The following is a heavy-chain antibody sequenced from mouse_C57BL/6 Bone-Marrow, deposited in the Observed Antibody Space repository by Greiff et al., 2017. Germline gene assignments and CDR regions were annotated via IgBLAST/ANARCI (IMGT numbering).Heavy chain of an antibody. D-gene: IGHD2-3*01. V-gene: IGHV1-82*01. J-gene: IGHJ3*01. Sequence: QVQLQQPGAELVMPGASVKLSCKASGYTFTSYWMHWVKQRPGKGLEWIGRIYPGDGDTNYNGKFKGKATLTADKSSSTAYMQLSSLTSEDSAVYFCARWLLRAYWGQGTLVTVSA. CDR2: IYPGDGDT. CDR3: ARWLLRAY. CDR1: GYTFTSYW.